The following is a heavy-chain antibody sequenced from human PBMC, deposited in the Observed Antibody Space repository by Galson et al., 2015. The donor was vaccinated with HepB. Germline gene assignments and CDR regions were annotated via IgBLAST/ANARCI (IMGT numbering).Heavy chain of an antibody. CDR3: ARDLGLVEMATKGYYYYGMDV. J-gene: IGHJ6*02. CDR2: IWYDGSNK. CDR1: GFTFSSYG. Sequence: SLRLSCAASGFTFSSYGMHWVRQAPGKGLEWVAVIWYDGSNKYYADSVKGRFTISRDNSKNTLYLQTNSLRAEDTAVYYCARDLGLVEMATKGYYYYGMDVWGQGTTVTASS. V-gene: IGHV3-33*01. D-gene: IGHD5-24*01.